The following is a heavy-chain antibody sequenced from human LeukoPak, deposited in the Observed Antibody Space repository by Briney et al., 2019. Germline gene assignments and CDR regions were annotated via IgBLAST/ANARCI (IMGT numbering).Heavy chain of an antibody. CDR1: GGSISSSSYY. Sequence: PETLSLTCTVSGGSISSSSYYWGWIRQPPGKGLEWIGSIYYSGSTYYNPSLKSRVTISVDTSKNQFSLKLSSVTAADTAVYYCARHDILTGYYVVDYWGQGTLVTVSS. CDR2: IYYSGST. D-gene: IGHD3-9*01. CDR3: ARHDILTGYYVVDY. V-gene: IGHV4-39*01. J-gene: IGHJ4*02.